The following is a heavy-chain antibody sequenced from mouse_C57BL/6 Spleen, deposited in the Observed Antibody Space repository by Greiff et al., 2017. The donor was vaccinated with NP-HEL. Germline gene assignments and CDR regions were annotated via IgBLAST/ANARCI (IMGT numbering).Heavy chain of an antibody. CDR2: IYPGSGST. Sequence: VQLQQPGAELVKPGASVKMSCKASGYTFTSYWITWVKQRPGQGLEWIGDIYPGSGSTNYNEKFKSKATLTVDTSSSTAYMQLSSLTSEDSAVYYCERGGYDYDPYYFDYWGQGTTLTVSS. CDR1: GYTFTSYW. CDR3: ERGGYDYDPYYFDY. D-gene: IGHD2-4*01. J-gene: IGHJ2*01. V-gene: IGHV1-55*01.